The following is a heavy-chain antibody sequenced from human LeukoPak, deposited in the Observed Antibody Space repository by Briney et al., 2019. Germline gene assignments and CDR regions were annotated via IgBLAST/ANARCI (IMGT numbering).Heavy chain of an antibody. V-gene: IGHV3-7*01. CDR3: ARVNPLMAPGAFDI. J-gene: IGHJ3*02. Sequence: GGSLRLSCAASGFTFSHFWMSWVRQAPGKGLAWVANIKQDGSEKYYVDSVKGRFTISRDNARNSLYLQMNSLRAEDTAIFYCARVNPLMAPGAFDIWGQGTMVAVSS. CDR2: IKQDGSEK. D-gene: IGHD2-8*01. CDR1: GFTFSHFW.